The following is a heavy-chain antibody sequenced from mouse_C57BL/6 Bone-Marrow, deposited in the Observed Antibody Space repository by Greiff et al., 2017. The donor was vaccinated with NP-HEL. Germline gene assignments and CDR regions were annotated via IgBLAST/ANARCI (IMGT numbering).Heavy chain of an antibody. CDR2: ISNLAYSI. CDR3: ARQGSSYVFYAMDY. D-gene: IGHD1-1*01. CDR1: GFTFSDYG. V-gene: IGHV5-15*01. Sequence: EVQGVESGGGLVQPGGSLKLSCAASGFTFSDYGMAWVRQAPRQGPEWVAFISNLAYSIYYADTVTGRFTISRENAKNTLYLEMSSLRSEDTAMYYCARQGSSYVFYAMDYWGQGTSVTVSS. J-gene: IGHJ4*01.